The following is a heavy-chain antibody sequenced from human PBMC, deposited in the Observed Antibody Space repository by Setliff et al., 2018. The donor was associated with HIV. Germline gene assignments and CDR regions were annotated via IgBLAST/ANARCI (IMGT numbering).Heavy chain of an antibody. Sequence: ASVKVSCKASGYIFSSYAIAWVRQAPGQGLEWMGWISAYNGDTKYADNFQGRVTLTTDTSTSTGYMEVRSLKSDDTAMYYFARDSPSGLVFLKPLDHWGQGTLVTVPQ. D-gene: IGHD3-9*01. V-gene: IGHV1-18*01. CDR1: GYIFSSYA. J-gene: IGHJ4*02. CDR2: ISAYNGDT. CDR3: ARDSPSGLVFLKPLDH.